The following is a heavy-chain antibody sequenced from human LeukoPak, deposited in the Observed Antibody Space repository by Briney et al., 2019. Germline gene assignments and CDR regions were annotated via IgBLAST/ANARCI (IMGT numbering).Heavy chain of an antibody. CDR1: GGSMSSYY. D-gene: IGHD6-13*01. V-gene: IGHV4-4*09. CDR2: TYNSGST. CDR3: ARRRRIGAAGGDGMDV. Sequence: KPSETLSLTCTVSGGSMSSYYWTWIRQPPGQGLEWIGYTYNSGSTNYNPSLKSRVTISADTSKNQFSLKLDSVTATDTAKYYCARRRRIGAAGGDGMDVWGQGTTVTVSS. J-gene: IGHJ6*02.